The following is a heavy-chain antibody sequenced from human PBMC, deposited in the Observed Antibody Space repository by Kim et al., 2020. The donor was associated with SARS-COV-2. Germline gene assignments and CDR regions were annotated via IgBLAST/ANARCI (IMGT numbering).Heavy chain of an antibody. V-gene: IGHV3-74*01. CDR3: VASLGDY. J-gene: IGHJ4*02. CDR2: EAKRT. D-gene: IGHD5-12*01. Sequence: EAKRTTYACSLKGRFTISRDHAKNTLYLQMNRLGAEDTAVYYCVASLGDYWGQGTLVAVSS.